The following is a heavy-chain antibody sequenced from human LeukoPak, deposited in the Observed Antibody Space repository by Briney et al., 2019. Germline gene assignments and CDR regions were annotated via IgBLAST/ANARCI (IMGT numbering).Heavy chain of an antibody. D-gene: IGHD4-17*01. Sequence: GGSLRLSCAASGFTFSSYSMNWVRQAPGKGLEWVSYISSSSSTIYYADSVKGRFTISRDNAKNSLYLQMNSLRAEDTAVYYCARDPIPNDHGDYSYYYYYGMDVWGQGTTVTVSS. CDR2: ISSSSSTI. J-gene: IGHJ6*02. CDR1: GFTFSSYS. V-gene: IGHV3-48*01. CDR3: ARDPIPNDHGDYSYYYYYGMDV.